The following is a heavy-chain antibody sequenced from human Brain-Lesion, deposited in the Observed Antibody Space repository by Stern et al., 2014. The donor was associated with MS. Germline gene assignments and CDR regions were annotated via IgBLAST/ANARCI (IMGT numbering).Heavy chain of an antibody. J-gene: IGHJ6*02. CDR1: GYTFDSYG. V-gene: IGHV1-18*01. CDR3: ARDEELAEIYFYFGMDV. D-gene: IGHD1-26*01. CDR2: INIYTGHK. Sequence: QVQLVQSGAEVKRPGASVKVSCKVSGYTFDSYGISWVRQAPGQGLEWMGWINIYTGHKEYEQKFRGRLTMTTERSTSTAYMELRSLTSDDTAVYYCARDEELAEIYFYFGMDVWGQGTTVTVSS.